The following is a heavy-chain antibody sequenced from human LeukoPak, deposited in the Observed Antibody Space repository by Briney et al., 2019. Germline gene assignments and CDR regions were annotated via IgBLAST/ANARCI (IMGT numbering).Heavy chain of an antibody. J-gene: IGHJ4*02. D-gene: IGHD6-13*01. CDR1: GGSFSGYY. CDR3: ARAVRDGSSQYDY. Sequence: PSETLSLTCAVYGGSFSGYYWSWIRQPPGKGLEWIGEINHSGSTNYNPSLKSRVTISVDTSKNQFSLKLSSVTAADTAVYYCARAVRDGSSQYDYWGQGTLVTVSS. V-gene: IGHV4-34*01. CDR2: INHSGST.